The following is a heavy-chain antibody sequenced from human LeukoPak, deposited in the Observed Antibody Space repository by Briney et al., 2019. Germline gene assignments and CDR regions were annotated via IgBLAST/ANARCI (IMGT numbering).Heavy chain of an antibody. CDR3: ARGPRGYDFWSGYYKFDAFDL. J-gene: IGHJ3*01. CDR1: GGSFSGYY. Sequence: PSETLSLTCAVYGGSFSGYYWSWIRQPPGKGLEWIGEINHSGSTNYNPSLKSRVTISVDTSKNQFSLKLSSVTAADTAVYYCARGPRGYDFWSGYYKFDAFDLWGQGTMVTVSS. V-gene: IGHV4-34*01. D-gene: IGHD3-3*01. CDR2: INHSGST.